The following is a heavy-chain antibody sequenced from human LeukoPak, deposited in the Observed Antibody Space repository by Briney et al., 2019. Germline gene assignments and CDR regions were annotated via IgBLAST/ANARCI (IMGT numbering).Heavy chain of an antibody. CDR1: GGTFSSYA. CDR3: ARDLFYDFWNGPSIFDY. V-gene: IGHV1-69*04. D-gene: IGHD3-3*01. J-gene: IGHJ4*02. CDR2: IIPIFGIA. Sequence: SVKVSCKASGGTFSSYAISWVRQAPGQGLEWMGRIIPIFGIANYAQKFQGRVTITADKSTSTAYMELSSLRSEDTAVYYCARDLFYDFWNGPSIFDYWGQGTLVTVSS.